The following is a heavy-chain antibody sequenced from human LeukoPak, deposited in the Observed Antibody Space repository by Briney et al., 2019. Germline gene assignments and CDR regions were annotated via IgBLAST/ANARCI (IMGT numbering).Heavy chain of an antibody. CDR2: IYPGDSDT. CDR1: GYSLTSYW. Sequence: GESLKISCKGSGYSLTSYWIGWVRQMPGKGLEWMGIIYPGDSDTRYSPSFQGQVTISADKSISTAYLQWSSLKASDTAMYYCARSDTAMVKRQYYYGMDVWGQGTTVTVSS. V-gene: IGHV5-51*01. D-gene: IGHD5-18*01. CDR3: ARSDTAMVKRQYYYGMDV. J-gene: IGHJ6*02.